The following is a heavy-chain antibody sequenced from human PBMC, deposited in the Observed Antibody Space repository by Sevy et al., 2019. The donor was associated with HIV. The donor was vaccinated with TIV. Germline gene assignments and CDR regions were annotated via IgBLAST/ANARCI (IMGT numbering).Heavy chain of an antibody. D-gene: IGHD3-3*02. V-gene: IGHV4-59*01. Sequence: SETLSLTCTVSGDSISGYYWSWIRQPPGKGLEWIGYIYYSGRTDYSPSLKSRVTISEDTSKNPFSLKLSSVTAADTAMYYCARTFQEYYYGVDVWGQGTTVTVSS. J-gene: IGHJ6*02. CDR3: ARTFQEYYYGVDV. CDR1: GDSISGYY. CDR2: IYYSGRT.